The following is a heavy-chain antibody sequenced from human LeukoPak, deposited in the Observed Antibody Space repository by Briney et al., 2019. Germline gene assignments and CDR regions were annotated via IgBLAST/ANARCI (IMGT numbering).Heavy chain of an antibody. Sequence: GESLKISCKSSFTNYWIGWVRQMPGKGLEWMGIIYPDDSDTRYSPSFQGQVTISADKSISTAYLQWSSLKASDTAMCYCARRNFYYDGSRYQYYFDYWGQGTLVTVSS. CDR3: ARRNFYYDGSRYQYYFDY. J-gene: IGHJ4*02. V-gene: IGHV5-51*01. D-gene: IGHD3-22*01. CDR2: IYPDDSDT. CDR1: FTNYW.